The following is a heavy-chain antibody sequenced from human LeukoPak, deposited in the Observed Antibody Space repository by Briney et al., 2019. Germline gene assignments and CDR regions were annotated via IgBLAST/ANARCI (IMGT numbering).Heavy chain of an antibody. CDR2: IYYSGST. V-gene: IGHV4-59*01. Sequence: SETLSLTCTVSGGSISSYYWSWIRQPPGKGLEWIGYIYYSGSTNYNPSLKSRVTISVDTSKNQFSLKLSSVTAADTAVYYCARVPKIRSPQQLASQIAPNYYYYYYMDVWGKGTTVTVSS. CDR1: GGSISSYY. D-gene: IGHD6-13*01. CDR3: ARVPKIRSPQQLASQIAPNYYYYYYMDV. J-gene: IGHJ6*03.